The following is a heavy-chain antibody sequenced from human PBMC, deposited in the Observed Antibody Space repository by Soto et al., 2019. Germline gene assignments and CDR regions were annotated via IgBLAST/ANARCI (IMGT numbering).Heavy chain of an antibody. Sequence: SETLSLTCTVSCGSVHSNSDSWGWIRQCPGKRLEWIATIYSTDKTYYNPSLLSRVTISVDTSMNELSLRLSSVTAAQTAVYYCARLNGYVVGTRCHGYYGMHVWGQGTTVTVS. J-gene: IGHJ6*02. CDR2: IYSTDKT. V-gene: IGHV4-39*01. D-gene: IGHD2-2*03. CDR3: ARLNGYVVGTRCHGYYGMHV. CDR1: CGSVHSNSDS.